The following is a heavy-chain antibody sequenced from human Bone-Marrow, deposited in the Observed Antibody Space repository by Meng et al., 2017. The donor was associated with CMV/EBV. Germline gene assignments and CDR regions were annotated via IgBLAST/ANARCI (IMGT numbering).Heavy chain of an antibody. J-gene: IGHJ4*02. CDR3: ARDGWGGGSPTIDY. CDR2: IYHSGST. V-gene: IGHV4-38-2*02. CDR1: GYSISSGYY. Sequence: GSLRLSCTVSGYSISSGYYWGWIRQPPGKGLEWIGSIYHSGSTYYNPSLKSRVTISVDTSKTQFSLKLSSVTAADTAVYYCARDGWGGGSPTIDYWGQGTLVTVSS. D-gene: IGHD1-26*01.